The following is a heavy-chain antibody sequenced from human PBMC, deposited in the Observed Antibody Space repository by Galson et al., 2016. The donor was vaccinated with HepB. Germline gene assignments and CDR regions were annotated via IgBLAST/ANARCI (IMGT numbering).Heavy chain of an antibody. CDR1: GYSFTDYY. D-gene: IGHD4-17*01. CDR2: INPRGGSI. Sequence: SVKVSCKASGYSFTDYYIHWVRQAPGQGLEWMGVINPRGGSISYAQKFQGRLTMTRDTSTSTVYMELGSLRSEDTAVYYCARVVRPTYGDYRWLDPWGQGTLVTVSS. J-gene: IGHJ5*02. V-gene: IGHV1-46*01. CDR3: ARVVRPTYGDYRWLDP.